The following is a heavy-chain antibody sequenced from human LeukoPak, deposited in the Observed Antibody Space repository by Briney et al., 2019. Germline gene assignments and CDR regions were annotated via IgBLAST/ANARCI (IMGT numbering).Heavy chain of an antibody. Sequence: SETLSLTCAVYGGSFSGYYWSWIRQPPGKGLEWIGEINHSGSTNYNPSLKSRVTISVDTSKNQFSLKLSSVTAADTAVYYCARHRYYDFWSGPEFDYWGQGTLVTVSS. CDR1: GGSFSGYY. J-gene: IGHJ4*02. D-gene: IGHD3-3*01. V-gene: IGHV4-34*01. CDR3: ARHRYYDFWSGPEFDY. CDR2: INHSGST.